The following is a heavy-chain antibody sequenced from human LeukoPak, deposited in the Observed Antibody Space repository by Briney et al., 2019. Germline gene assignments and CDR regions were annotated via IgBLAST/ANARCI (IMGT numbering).Heavy chain of an antibody. V-gene: IGHV4-30-2*01. CDR1: GGSISSGGYS. CDR3: AREGNSSSWYWWFDP. Sequence: SETLSLTCAVSGGSISSGGYSWGWIRQPPGKGLEWIGYIYHSGSTYYNPSLKSRVTISVDRSKNQFSLKLSSVTAADTAVYYCAREGNSSSWYWWFDPWGQGTLVTVSS. D-gene: IGHD6-13*01. CDR2: IYHSGST. J-gene: IGHJ5*02.